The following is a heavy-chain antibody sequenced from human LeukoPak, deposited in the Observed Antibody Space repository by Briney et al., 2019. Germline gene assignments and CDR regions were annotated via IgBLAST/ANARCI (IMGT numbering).Heavy chain of an antibody. CDR2: ISGSGGST. CDR3: AKALYGEPIIDY. V-gene: IGHV3-23*01. D-gene: IGHD3-16*01. CDR1: GFTFSSYA. Sequence: GGSLRLSCAASGFTFSSYAMSWVRQAPGKGLEWVSAISGSGGSTYYADSVKGRFTISRDNSKNTLYLQMNSPRAEDTAVYYCAKALYGEPIIDYWGQGTLVTVSS. J-gene: IGHJ4*02.